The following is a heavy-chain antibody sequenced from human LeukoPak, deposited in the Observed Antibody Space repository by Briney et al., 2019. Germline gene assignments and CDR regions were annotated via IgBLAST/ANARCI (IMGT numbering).Heavy chain of an antibody. V-gene: IGHV3-7*03. Sequence: GGSLRLSCAASGFTFSTYAMSWVRQAPGKGLERVANIKQDGSEKYYVDSVKGRFTISRDNAKNSLYLQMNSLRAEDTAVYYCARDPLDGMDVWGQGTTVTVSS. CDR1: GFTFSTYA. J-gene: IGHJ6*02. D-gene: IGHD6-13*01. CDR3: ARDPLDGMDV. CDR2: IKQDGSEK.